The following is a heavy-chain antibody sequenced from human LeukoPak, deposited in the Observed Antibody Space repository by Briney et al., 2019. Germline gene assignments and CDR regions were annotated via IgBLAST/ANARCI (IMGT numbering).Heavy chain of an antibody. CDR3: ARSMSSSWYFRAGYYFDY. D-gene: IGHD6-13*01. J-gene: IGHJ4*02. V-gene: IGHV1-2*02. CDR2: INPNSGGT. CDR1: GYTFTGYY. Sequence: GASVKVSCKASGYTFTGYYMHWVRQAPGQGLEWRGWINPNSGGTNYAQKFQGRVTMTRDTSTSTVYMELSSLRSEDMAVYYCARSMSSSWYFRAGYYFDYWGQGTLVTVSS.